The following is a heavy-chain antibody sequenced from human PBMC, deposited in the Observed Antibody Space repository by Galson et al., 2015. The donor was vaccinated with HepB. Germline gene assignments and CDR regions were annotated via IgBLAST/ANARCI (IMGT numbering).Heavy chain of an antibody. CDR2: TYYRSKWYN. V-gene: IGHV6-1*01. Sequence: CAISGDSVSSNSVAWNWIRQSPSRGLEWLGRTYYRSKWYNDYALSVKSRITINSDTSKKQFSLQLNSVTPDDTAVYYCTRQRGGFDYWGQGNLVTVSS. CDR3: TRQRGGFDY. D-gene: IGHD3-16*01. CDR1: GDSVSSNSVA. J-gene: IGHJ4*02.